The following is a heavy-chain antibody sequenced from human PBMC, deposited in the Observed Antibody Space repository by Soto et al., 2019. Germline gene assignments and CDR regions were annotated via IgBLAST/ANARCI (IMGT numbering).Heavy chain of an antibody. D-gene: IGHD2-15*01. CDR2: ISYDGSNK. CDR1: GFTFSSYA. CDR3: ARDLTVVAATLRQTYYYYGMDV. Sequence: GGSLRLSCAASGFTFSSYAMHWVRQAPGKGLEWVAVISYDGSNKYYADSVKGRFTISRDNSKNTLYLQMNSLRAEDTAVYYCARDLTVVAATLRQTYYYYGMDVWGQGTTVTVSS. V-gene: IGHV3-30-3*01. J-gene: IGHJ6*02.